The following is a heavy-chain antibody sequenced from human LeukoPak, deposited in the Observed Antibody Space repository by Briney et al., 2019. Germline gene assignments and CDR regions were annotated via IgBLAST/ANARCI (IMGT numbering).Heavy chain of an antibody. Sequence: ASVKVSCKASGYTFTGYLMHWVRQAPGQGLEWMGWISPNSGDTKYAQKFQGRVTMTRDTSISTAYMEVSRLRSDDTGVYYCVRGLTTVATWLYLWGRGTLVTVSS. CDR3: VRGLTTVATWLYL. D-gene: IGHD4-17*01. J-gene: IGHJ2*01. V-gene: IGHV1-2*02. CDR2: ISPNSGDT. CDR1: GYTFTGYL.